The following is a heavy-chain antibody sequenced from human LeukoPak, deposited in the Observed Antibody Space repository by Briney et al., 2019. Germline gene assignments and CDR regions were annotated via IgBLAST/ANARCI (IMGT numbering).Heavy chain of an antibody. CDR2: IYHSGTT. V-gene: IGHV4-30-4*01. CDR1: GGSIGNADDF. CDR3: ARAIIIPRYYGFDV. D-gene: IGHD3-10*01. J-gene: IGHJ6*02. Sequence: SETLSLTCTVSGGSIGNADDFWSWIRQTPGKGLEWIGYIYHSGTTTYNPSLNGRVTMSVDTSKNLLSLTLTSVTAADTAVYYCARAIIIPRYYGFDVWGQGTTVTVSS.